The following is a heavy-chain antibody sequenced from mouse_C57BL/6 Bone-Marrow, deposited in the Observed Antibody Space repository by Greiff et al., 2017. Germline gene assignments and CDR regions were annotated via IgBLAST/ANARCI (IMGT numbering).Heavy chain of an antibody. CDR1: GYAFTNYL. D-gene: IGHD1-1*01. CDR2: INPGSGGT. J-gene: IGHJ3*01. Sequence: VKLQESGAELVRPGTSVKVSCKASGYAFTNYLIEWVKQRPGQGLEWIGVINPGSGGTNYNEKFKGKATLTADKSSSTAYMQLSSLTSEDSAVYFCATAFDYYGSIAYWGQGTLVTVSA. V-gene: IGHV1-54*01. CDR3: ATAFDYYGSIAY.